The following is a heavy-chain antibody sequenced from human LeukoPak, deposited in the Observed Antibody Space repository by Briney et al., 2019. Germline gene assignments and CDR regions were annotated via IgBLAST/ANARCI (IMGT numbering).Heavy chain of an antibody. CDR2: INPNSGGT. Sequence: ASVKVSCKASGYTFTGYYMHWVRQAPGQGLEWMGWINPNSGGTNYAQKFQGRVTMTRDTSISTAYMELSRLRSDDTAVYYRARVQVAVAGYSGFDPWGQGTLVTVSS. J-gene: IGHJ5*02. V-gene: IGHV1-2*02. CDR3: ARVQVAVAGYSGFDP. D-gene: IGHD6-19*01. CDR1: GYTFTGYY.